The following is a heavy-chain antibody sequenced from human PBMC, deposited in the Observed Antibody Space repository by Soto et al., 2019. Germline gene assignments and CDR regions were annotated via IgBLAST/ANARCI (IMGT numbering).Heavy chain of an antibody. Sequence: QVQLQQWGAGLLKPSETLSLTCAVYGGSVNSGNYCWSWIRQPPGKGLEWIGEMSHSGGTHFNPSLKSRVTISVDTSKNQFSLKMSSVTAADTALYYCARVERGTATTVVDAFDIWGPGTLVTVSS. CDR2: MSHSGGT. CDR3: ARVERGTATTVVDAFDI. V-gene: IGHV4-34*01. J-gene: IGHJ3*02. D-gene: IGHD1-1*01. CDR1: GGSVNSGNYC.